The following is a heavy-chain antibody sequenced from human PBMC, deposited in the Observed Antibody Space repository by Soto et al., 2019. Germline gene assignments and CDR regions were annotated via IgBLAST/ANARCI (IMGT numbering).Heavy chain of an antibody. CDR3: ARDLPRGAMTMDV. V-gene: IGHV4-31*03. CDR2: IYYSGST. J-gene: IGHJ6*03. CDR1: GGSISSGGYY. D-gene: IGHD3-10*01. Sequence: QVQLQESGPGLVKPSQTLSLTCTVSGGSISSGGYYWSWIRQHPGKGLEWIGYIYYSGSTYYNPSLKIRVTISVDTSKNQFSLKLSSVTAADTAVYYCARDLPRGAMTMDVWGKGTTVTVSS.